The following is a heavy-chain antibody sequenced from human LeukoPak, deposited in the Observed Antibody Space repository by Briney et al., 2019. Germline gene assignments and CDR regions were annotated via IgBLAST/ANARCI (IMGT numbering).Heavy chain of an antibody. CDR3: ARRYDSTGDYFDY. V-gene: IGHV4-38-2*02. D-gene: IGHD2/OR15-2a*01. CDR2: IYRSGNT. J-gene: IGHJ4*02. CDR1: DYSISSGYY. Sequence: SETLSLTCSVSDYSISSGYYWGWVRQPPGKGLEWIGSIYRSGNTYYNPSLKSRVTISVDTSKNQFFLKLSSVTAADTAVYYCARRYDSTGDYFDYWGQGTLVTVSS.